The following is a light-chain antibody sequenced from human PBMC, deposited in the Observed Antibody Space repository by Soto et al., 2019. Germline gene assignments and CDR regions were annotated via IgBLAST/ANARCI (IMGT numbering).Light chain of an antibody. J-gene: IGKJ1*01. CDR3: QQYNNWPRT. V-gene: IGKV3-15*01. CDR2: GAY. CDR1: QSVDSNY. Sequence: EIVLTQSPGTLSLSPGERATLSCRASQSVDSNYLAWYQQKPGQAPRLLIYGAYTRATGIPARFSGSGSGTEFTLTISSLQSEDFAVYYCQQYNNWPRTVGQGTKVEIK.